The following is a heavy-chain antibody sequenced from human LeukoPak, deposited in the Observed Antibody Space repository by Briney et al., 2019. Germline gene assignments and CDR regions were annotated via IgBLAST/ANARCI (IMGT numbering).Heavy chain of an antibody. Sequence: ASVKVSCKASGCTFTGYYMHWVRQAPGQGLEWMGWINPNSGGTNYAQKFQGRVTMTRDTSISTAYMELSRLRSDDTAVYYCARDCGGDCYSSYFDYWGQGTLVTVSS. J-gene: IGHJ4*02. V-gene: IGHV1-2*02. CDR1: GCTFTGYY. CDR3: ARDCGGDCYSSYFDY. D-gene: IGHD2-21*02. CDR2: INPNSGGT.